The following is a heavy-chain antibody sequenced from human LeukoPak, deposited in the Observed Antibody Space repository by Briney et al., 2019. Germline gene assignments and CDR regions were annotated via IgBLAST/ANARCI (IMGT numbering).Heavy chain of an antibody. J-gene: IGHJ4*02. Sequence: SETLSLTCAVYGGSFSGYYWSWIRQPPGKGREGIGEINHSRSTNYNPSLKSRVTISVDTSKNQFSLKLSYVTAADPAVYYCARGRGYRSGHKRFDYWGQGTLVTVYS. CDR2: INHSRST. CDR3: ARGRGYRSGHKRFDY. D-gene: IGHD6-19*01. V-gene: IGHV4-34*01. CDR1: GGSFSGYY.